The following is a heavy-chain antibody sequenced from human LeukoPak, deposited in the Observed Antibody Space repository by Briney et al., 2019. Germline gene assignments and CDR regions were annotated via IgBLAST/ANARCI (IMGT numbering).Heavy chain of an antibody. J-gene: IGHJ5*02. Sequence: PGGSLRLSCAASGFTFGYTAMNWVRQAPGKGLEWLSYISSRSSDVYYADSVKGRFAVSRDNAKRSLYLQMNSLRAEDTAVFYCARHRADDYVWGTYRSLDLWGQGTLVTVSS. CDR2: ISSRSSDV. CDR1: GFTFGYTA. D-gene: IGHD3-16*02. V-gene: IGHV3-48*01. CDR3: ARHRADDYVWGTYRSLDL.